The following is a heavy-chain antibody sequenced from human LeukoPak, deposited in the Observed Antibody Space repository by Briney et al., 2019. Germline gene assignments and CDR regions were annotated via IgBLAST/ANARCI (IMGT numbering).Heavy chain of an antibody. V-gene: IGHV1-69*05. Sequence: SVKVSCKASGGTFSSYAISWVRQAPGQGLEWMGGVIPIFGTANYAQKFRGRVTITTDESTSTAYMELSSLRSEDTAVYYCAIDRYSSGWNYYDDYMDVWGKGTTVTVSS. CDR1: GGTFSSYA. CDR2: VIPIFGTA. D-gene: IGHD6-19*01. J-gene: IGHJ6*03. CDR3: AIDRYSSGWNYYDDYMDV.